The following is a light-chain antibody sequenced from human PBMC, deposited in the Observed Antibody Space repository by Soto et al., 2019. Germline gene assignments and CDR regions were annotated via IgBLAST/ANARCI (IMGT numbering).Light chain of an antibody. Sequence: EIVLTQSPGTLSLSPGGSATLSCSASQSVSSSYLAWYQQKPGQAPRLLIYGASSRATGIPDRFSGSGSGTDFTLTISRLEPEDFAVYYCQQYGSSPTTFGQGTKVDIK. V-gene: IGKV3-20*01. CDR1: QSVSSSY. CDR3: QQYGSSPTT. J-gene: IGKJ1*01. CDR2: GAS.